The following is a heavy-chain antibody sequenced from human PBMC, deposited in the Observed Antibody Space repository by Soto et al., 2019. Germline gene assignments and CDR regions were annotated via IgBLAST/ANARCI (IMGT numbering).Heavy chain of an antibody. CDR1: GLTSSTYW. D-gene: IGHD2-8*01. V-gene: IGHV3-7*05. CDR3: LYGVGAY. J-gene: IGHJ4*02. CDR2: IKYDGSLK. Sequence: PGGSLRLSCIVSGLTSSTYWMSWVRQVPGKGPQWVANIKYDGSLKYYMDSVRGRFTISTDNAKNSLFLQMNGLRVDDTAVYYCLYGVGAYWGQGTLVTVSS.